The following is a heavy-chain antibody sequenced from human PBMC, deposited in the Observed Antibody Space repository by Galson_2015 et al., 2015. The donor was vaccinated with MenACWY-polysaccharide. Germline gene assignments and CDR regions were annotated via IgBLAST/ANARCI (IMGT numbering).Heavy chain of an antibody. CDR2: MNPNSGNI. Sequence: SVKVSCKASGYTFISYEINWVRQAPGQGLEWMGWMNPNSGNIGYAQKFLGKFTMTRDTSIGTAYMELNDLRPEHTAVYYCARAEYKASDYWGQGTLVTVSS. D-gene: IGHD1-1*01. J-gene: IGHJ4*02. V-gene: IGHV1-8*01. CDR1: GYTFISYE. CDR3: ARAEYKASDY.